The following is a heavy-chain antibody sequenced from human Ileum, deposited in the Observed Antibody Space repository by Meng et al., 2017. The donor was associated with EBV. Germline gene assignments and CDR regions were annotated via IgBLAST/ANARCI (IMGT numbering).Heavy chain of an antibody. Sequence: VQLQQWGAVLLKPSETLSLTCAVYGGSFSGYYWSWIRQPPGKGLEWIWEINHSGSTNYNPSLKSRVTISVDTSKNQFSLKLSSVTAADTAVYYCARGNKVSDRGFDYWGQGTLVTASS. CDR1: GGSFSGYY. V-gene: IGHV4-34*01. J-gene: IGHJ4*02. CDR3: ARGNKVSDRGFDY. D-gene: IGHD3-10*01. CDR2: INHSGST.